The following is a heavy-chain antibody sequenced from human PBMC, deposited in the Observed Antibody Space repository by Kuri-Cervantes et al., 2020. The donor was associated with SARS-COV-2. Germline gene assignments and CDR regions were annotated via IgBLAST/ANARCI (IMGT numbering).Heavy chain of an antibody. CDR2: ISSSGGTI. J-gene: IGHJ2*01. Sequence: GESLKISCAASGFTFSSYEMNWVRQAPGKGLEWVSYISSSGGTIYYADSVKGRFTISRDNAKNSLYLQMNSLRAEDTAVYYCAREGLASPIYWYFDLWGRGTLVTVSS. V-gene: IGHV3-48*03. CDR3: AREGLASPIYWYFDL. CDR1: GFTFSSYE. D-gene: IGHD3-16*01.